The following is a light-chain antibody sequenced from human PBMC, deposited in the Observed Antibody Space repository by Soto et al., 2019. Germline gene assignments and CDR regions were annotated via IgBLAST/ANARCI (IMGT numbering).Light chain of an antibody. J-gene: IGKJ5*01. Sequence: DIQMTQSPSSLSASVGDRVTITCRASQGISNYLAWYQQKPGKVPKLLIYAASTLQSGVPSRFSGSGSGTDFPLTISSLQPEDVATYYCQKYNSASSITFGQGTRLEIK. V-gene: IGKV1-27*01. CDR2: AAS. CDR1: QGISNY. CDR3: QKYNSASSIT.